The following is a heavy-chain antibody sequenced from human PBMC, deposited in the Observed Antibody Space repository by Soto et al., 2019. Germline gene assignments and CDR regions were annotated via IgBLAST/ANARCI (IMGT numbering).Heavy chain of an antibody. J-gene: IGHJ1*01. CDR1: GFTFSSYS. CDR2: ISSSSSTI. V-gene: IGHV3-48*02. Sequence: GGSLRLSCAASGFTFSSYSMNWVRRAPGKGLEWVSYISSSSSTIYYADSVKGRFTISRDNAKNSLYLQMNSLRDEDTAVYYCARGFHYDSSGYYAADEYFQHWGQGTLVTVSS. CDR3: ARGFHYDSSGYYAADEYFQH. D-gene: IGHD3-22*01.